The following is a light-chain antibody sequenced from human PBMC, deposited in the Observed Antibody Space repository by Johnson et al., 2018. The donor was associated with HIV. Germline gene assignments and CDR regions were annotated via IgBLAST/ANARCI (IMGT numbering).Light chain of an antibody. CDR3: GTWDSSLSAHFV. CDR1: RSNIGNNY. V-gene: IGLV1-51*01. CDR2: NNN. Sequence: QSVLTQPPSVSAAPGQKVTISCSGSRSNIGNNYVSWYQQFPGTAPKLLISNNNKRPSGIPDRFSGSKSGTSATLVITGLQTGDEADYYCGTWDSSLSAHFVFGTGTRVTV. J-gene: IGLJ1*01.